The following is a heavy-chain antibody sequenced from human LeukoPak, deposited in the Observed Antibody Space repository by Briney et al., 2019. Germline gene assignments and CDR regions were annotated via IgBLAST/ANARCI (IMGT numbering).Heavy chain of an antibody. D-gene: IGHD5-18*01. V-gene: IGHV1-18*01. CDR3: ARDSGYTSGHGDY. J-gene: IGHJ4*02. CDR2: ITTYTGNT. CDR1: GYTFTTYG. Sequence: GASVKVSCKASGYTFTTYGMNWVRQAPGQGLEWMGWITTYTGNTKYAQKLQGRVTLTTDTSTSTAYMELRSLRSDGTAVYYCARDSGYTSGHGDYWGQGTLVTVSS.